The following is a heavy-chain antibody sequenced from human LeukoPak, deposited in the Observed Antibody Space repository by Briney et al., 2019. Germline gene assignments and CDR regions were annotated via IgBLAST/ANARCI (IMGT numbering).Heavy chain of an antibody. J-gene: IGHJ4*02. CDR2: IIPILGIA. Sequence: SVKVSCEASGGTFSSYAISWVRQAPGQGLEWKGRIIPILGIANYAQKFQGRVTITADKSTSTAYMELSSLRSEDTAVYYCARHPLTYYYDSSGYYPFDYWGQGTLVTVSS. CDR1: GGTFSSYA. V-gene: IGHV1-69*04. CDR3: ARHPLTYYYDSSGYYPFDY. D-gene: IGHD3-22*01.